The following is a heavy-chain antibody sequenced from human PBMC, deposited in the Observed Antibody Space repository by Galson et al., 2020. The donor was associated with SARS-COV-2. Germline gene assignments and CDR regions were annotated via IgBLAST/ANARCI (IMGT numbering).Heavy chain of an antibody. CDR1: GFTFSRYN. D-gene: IGHD2-15*01. J-gene: IGHJ4*02. CDR3: ARGVEMTISGWYFDY. V-gene: IGHV3-48*04. Sequence: GGSLRLSCAASGFTFSRYNMKWVRQAPGKGLEWVSSISSMSTTLYYADSVKGRFTISRDNAKSSLYLQMNSLRAEDTAVYYCARGVEMTISGWYFDYWGQGILVTVSS. CDR2: ISSMSTTL.